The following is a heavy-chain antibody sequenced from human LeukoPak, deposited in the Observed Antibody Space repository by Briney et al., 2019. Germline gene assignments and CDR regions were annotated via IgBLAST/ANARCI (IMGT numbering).Heavy chain of an antibody. D-gene: IGHD6-13*01. Sequence: ASVKVSCKASGGTFISYAISWVRQAPGQGLEWMGGIIPIFGTANYAQKFQGRVTITADESTSTAYMELSSLRSEDTAVYYCAREDYSSSWYFSYYYYYGMDVWGQGTTVTVSS. V-gene: IGHV1-69*01. CDR2: IIPIFGTA. CDR1: GGTFISYA. J-gene: IGHJ6*02. CDR3: AREDYSSSWYFSYYYYYGMDV.